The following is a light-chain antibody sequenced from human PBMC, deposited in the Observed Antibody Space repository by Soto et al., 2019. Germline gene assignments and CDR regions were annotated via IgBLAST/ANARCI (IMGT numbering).Light chain of an antibody. Sequence: ELVLTQSPGTLSLSPGDRATLSCRASQSVSFSYLAWYQQKAGQAPRRLLYGATSRATGIPDRFSGSESGTDFTLTISRLEPEDCAVDYCQQYGSSPLTFGGGTKVVIK. J-gene: IGKJ4*01. CDR2: GAT. V-gene: IGKV3-20*01. CDR3: QQYGSSPLT. CDR1: QSVSFSY.